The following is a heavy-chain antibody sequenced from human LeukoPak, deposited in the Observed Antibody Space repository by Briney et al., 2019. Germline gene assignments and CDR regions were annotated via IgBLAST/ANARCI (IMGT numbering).Heavy chain of an antibody. CDR2: INSDGSST. Sequence: GSLRLSCAASGFTFSSYWMHWVRQAPGKGLVWVSRINSDGSSTSYADSVKGRFTISRDNAKNTLYLQMNSLRAEDTAVYYCARGGHYYDSSAYYGGTNFDCWGQGTLVTVSS. J-gene: IGHJ4*02. D-gene: IGHD3-22*01. V-gene: IGHV3-74*01. CDR3: ARGGHYYDSSAYYGGTNFDC. CDR1: GFTFSSYW.